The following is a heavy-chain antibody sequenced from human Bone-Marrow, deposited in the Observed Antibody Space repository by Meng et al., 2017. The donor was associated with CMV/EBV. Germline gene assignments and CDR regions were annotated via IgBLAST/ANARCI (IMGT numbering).Heavy chain of an antibody. J-gene: IGHJ4*02. Sequence: GSASSFTRSCVGWVRRRPGKGLGWVGRIDPSDSYTNYSPSFQGHVTISADKSISTAYLQWSSLKASDTAMYYCASQTYGDAWDYFDYWGQGTLVTVSS. D-gene: IGHD4-17*01. CDR1: ASSFTRSC. V-gene: IGHV5-10-1*01. CDR3: ASQTYGDAWDYFDY. CDR2: IDPSDSYT.